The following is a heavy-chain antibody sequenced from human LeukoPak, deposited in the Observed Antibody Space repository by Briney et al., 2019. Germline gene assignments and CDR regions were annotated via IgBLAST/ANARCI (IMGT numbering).Heavy chain of an antibody. V-gene: IGHV1-69*13. D-gene: IGHD3-10*01. CDR3: ARVCGEYYGSGSYYVGLAFDI. CDR2: IIPIFGTA. J-gene: IGHJ3*02. Sequence: GASVKASCKASGYTFTSYAISWVRQASGQGLEWMGGIIPIFGTANYAQKFQGRVTITADESTSTAYMELSSLRSEDTAVYYCARVCGEYYGSGSYYVGLAFDIWGQGTMDTVSS. CDR1: GYTFTSYA.